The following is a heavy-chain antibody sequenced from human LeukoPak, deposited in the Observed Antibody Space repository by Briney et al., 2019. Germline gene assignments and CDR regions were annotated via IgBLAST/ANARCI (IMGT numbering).Heavy chain of an antibody. D-gene: IGHD6-19*01. Sequence: QPGGSLRLSCAASGFTFNSYAMSWVRQAPGKGLEWVSTISGSGAKTYYADSVKGRFTISRDNSENTLYLQMNSLRADDTAVYYCARGKDNSGTWDYFDYWGQGTLVTVSS. CDR3: ARGKDNSGTWDYFDY. CDR1: GFTFNSYA. CDR2: ISGSGAKT. V-gene: IGHV3-23*01. J-gene: IGHJ4*02.